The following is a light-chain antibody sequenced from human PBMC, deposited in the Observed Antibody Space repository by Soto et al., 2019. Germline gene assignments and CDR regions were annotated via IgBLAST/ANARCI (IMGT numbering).Light chain of an antibody. CDR1: SSDVGGYNY. V-gene: IGLV2-14*01. CDR2: EVT. Sequence: QSVLTQPASVSGSPGQSITISCTGTSSDVGGYNYVSWYQQHPGKVPKLMIYEVTNRPSGVSNRFSGSKSGNTASLTISGQQAEDEADYYCSSYASSSALVFGGGTKLTVL. CDR3: SSYASSSALV. J-gene: IGLJ2*01.